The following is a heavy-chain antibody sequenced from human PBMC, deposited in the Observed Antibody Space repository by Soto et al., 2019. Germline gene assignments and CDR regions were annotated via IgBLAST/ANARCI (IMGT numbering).Heavy chain of an antibody. D-gene: IGHD6-13*01. CDR1: GFTFSSYA. J-gene: IGHJ4*02. CDR3: AKYVGSSRSGPFDH. V-gene: IGHV3-23*01. CDR2: LSGSGAST. Sequence: TGGSLRLSCAASGFTFSSYAMSWVRQLPGKGLEWVSGLSGSGASTYYADSVKGRFTISRDNSKNTLNLQMNSLRVEDTAVYYCAKYVGSSRSGPFDHWGQGSLVTVSS.